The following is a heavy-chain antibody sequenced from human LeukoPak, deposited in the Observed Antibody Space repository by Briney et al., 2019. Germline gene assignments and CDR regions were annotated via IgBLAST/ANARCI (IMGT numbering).Heavy chain of an antibody. CDR3: ARGGYSGTEKPNDY. V-gene: IGHV1-2*02. D-gene: IGHD1-26*01. J-gene: IGHJ4*02. CDR2: INPNSGGT. Sequence: ASVKVSCKASGYTFTSYAMNWVRQAPGQGLEWMGWINPNSGGTNYAQKFQGRVTMTRDTSISTAYMELRSLRSDDTAVYYCARGGYSGTEKPNDYWGQGTLVTVSS. CDR1: GYTFTSYA.